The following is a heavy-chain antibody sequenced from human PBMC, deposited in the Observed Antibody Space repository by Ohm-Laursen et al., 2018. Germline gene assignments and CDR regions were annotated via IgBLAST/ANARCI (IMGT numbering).Heavy chain of an antibody. Sequence: SVKVSCKASGYTLTSYYMHWVRQAPGQGLEWMGIINSSSGSTNYAQKFQGRVTMTRDTSISTAYMELSRLRSDDTAVYYCARAYDSSGYYSYNWFDPWGQGTLVTVSS. CDR1: GYTLTSYY. J-gene: IGHJ5*02. V-gene: IGHV1-2*02. CDR2: INSSSGST. D-gene: IGHD3-22*01. CDR3: ARAYDSSGYYSYNWFDP.